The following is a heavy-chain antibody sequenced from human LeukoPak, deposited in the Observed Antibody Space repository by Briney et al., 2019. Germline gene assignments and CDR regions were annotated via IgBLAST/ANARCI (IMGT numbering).Heavy chain of an antibody. D-gene: IGHD6-13*01. J-gene: IGHJ6*02. CDR1: GGSISSSNW. V-gene: IGHV4-4*02. CDR2: IYHSGST. CDR3: ARADTYSSSWYADYYYYYGMDV. Sequence: PSETLSLTCAVSGGSISSSNWWSWVRQPPGKGLEWIGEIYHSGSTNYNPSLKSRVTISVDTSKNQFSLKLSSVTAADTAVYYCARADTYSSSWYADYYYYYGMDVWGQGTTVTVSS.